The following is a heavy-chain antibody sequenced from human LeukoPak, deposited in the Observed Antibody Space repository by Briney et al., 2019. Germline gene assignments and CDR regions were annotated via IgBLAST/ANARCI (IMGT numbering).Heavy chain of an antibody. Sequence: PSETLSLTCTVSGGSISSYYWSWIRQPPGKGLEWIGYIHYSGSTNYNPSLKSRVTISVDTSKKQFSLKLSSGTAADTAVYYCARDLMGIAYRGAFYYWGQGTLVTVSS. V-gene: IGHV4-59*01. CDR1: GGSISSYY. J-gene: IGHJ4*02. D-gene: IGHD6-13*01. CDR3: ARDLMGIAYRGAFYY. CDR2: IHYSGST.